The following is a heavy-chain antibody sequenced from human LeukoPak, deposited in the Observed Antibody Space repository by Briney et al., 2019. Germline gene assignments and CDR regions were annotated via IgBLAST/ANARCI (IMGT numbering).Heavy chain of an antibody. J-gene: IGHJ4*02. CDR2: ISGSGTAT. CDR3: ARSGSYDWNYFDY. CDR1: GYTFTNYG. V-gene: IGHV3-23*01. Sequence: PGGSLRLSCAASGYTFTNYGMSWVRQAPGKGLEWVSGISGSGTATYYTDSVKGRFTISRDNSKNTLYLQMNSLRAEDTAVYYCARSGSYDWNYFDYWGQGTLVTVSS. D-gene: IGHD1-26*01.